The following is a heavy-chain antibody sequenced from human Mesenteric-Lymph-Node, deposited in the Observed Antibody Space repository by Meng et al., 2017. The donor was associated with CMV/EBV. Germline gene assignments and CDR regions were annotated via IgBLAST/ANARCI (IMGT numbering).Heavy chain of an antibody. Sequence: TFTSYYMHWVRQAPGQGLEWMGWINTNTGNPTYAQGFTGRFVFSLDTSVSTAYLQISSLKAEDTAVYYCARYYYYRPGSYYKKGIDYWGQGTLVTVSS. CDR3: ARYYYYRPGSYYKKGIDY. J-gene: IGHJ4*02. CDR2: INTNTGNP. CDR1: TFTSYY. D-gene: IGHD3-10*01. V-gene: IGHV7-4-1*02.